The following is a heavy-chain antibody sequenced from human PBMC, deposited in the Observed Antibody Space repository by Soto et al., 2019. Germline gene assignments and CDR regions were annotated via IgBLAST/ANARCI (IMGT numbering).Heavy chain of an antibody. D-gene: IGHD2-21*02. CDR1: GFTFSSYG. CDR3: VKDQKHIVVVTALSYFDY. Sequence: QVQLVESGGGVVQPGRSLRLSCAASGFTFSSYGMHWVRQAPGKGLEWVAVISYDGSNKYYADSVKGRFTISRDNSKNTLYLQMNSLRAEDTAVYYCVKDQKHIVVVTALSYFDYWGQGTLVTVSS. V-gene: IGHV3-30*18. J-gene: IGHJ4*02. CDR2: ISYDGSNK.